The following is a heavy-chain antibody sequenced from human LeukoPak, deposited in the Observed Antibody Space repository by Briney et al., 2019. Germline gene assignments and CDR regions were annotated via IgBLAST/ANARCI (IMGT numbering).Heavy chain of an antibody. CDR2: IYYSGST. V-gene: IGHV4-39*01. J-gene: IGHJ4*02. CDR1: GGSISSSSYY. Sequence: PSETLSLTCTVSGGSISSSSYYWGWIRQPPGKGLEWIVSIYYSGSTYYNPSLKSRVTISVDTSKNQFSLKLSSVTAADTAVYYCARRGPTMVRGVIAFDYWGQGTLVTVSS. D-gene: IGHD3-10*01. CDR3: ARRGPTMVRGVIAFDY.